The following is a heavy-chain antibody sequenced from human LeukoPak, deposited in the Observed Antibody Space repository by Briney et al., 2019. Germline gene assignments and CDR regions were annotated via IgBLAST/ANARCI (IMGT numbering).Heavy chain of an antibody. D-gene: IGHD5-12*01. Sequence: KTSGTLSLTCAVSGDSISNSHWWSWVRQPPRKGLEWIGEIYHGGGTNFNPSLKSRVTISVDRSNNQFSLRLTSVTAADTAVYYCATYPYSGRSGWQALDYWGQGALVIVSS. J-gene: IGHJ4*02. CDR3: ATYPYSGRSGWQALDY. CDR2: IYHGGGT. V-gene: IGHV4-4*02. CDR1: GDSISNSHW.